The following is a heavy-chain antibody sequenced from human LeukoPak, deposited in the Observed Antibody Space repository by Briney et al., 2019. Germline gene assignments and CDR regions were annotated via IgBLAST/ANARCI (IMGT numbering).Heavy chain of an antibody. D-gene: IGHD3-16*01. CDR1: GFTFSSYS. CDR2: ISSSSSTI. Sequence: PGGSLRLSCAASGFTFSSYSMNWVRQAPGKGLEWVSYISSSSSTIYYADSVKGRFTISRDNAKNSLYLQMNSLRAEDTAVYYCARERGGLGDGAFDIWGQGTMVTVSS. V-gene: IGHV3-48*04. J-gene: IGHJ3*02. CDR3: ARERGGLGDGAFDI.